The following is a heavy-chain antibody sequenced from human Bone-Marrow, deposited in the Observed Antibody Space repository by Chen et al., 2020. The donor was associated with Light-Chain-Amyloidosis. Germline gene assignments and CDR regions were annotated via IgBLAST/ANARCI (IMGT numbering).Heavy chain of an antibody. D-gene: IGHD5-12*01. V-gene: IGHV5-51*01. CDR1: GYTFPNYW. CDR2: IYPDDAEV. J-gene: IGHJ4*02. Sequence: EVQLEQSGPEVQKPGESLKISCKGSGYTFPNYWIGWVRRMPGKGLEWMGVIYPDDAEVRYSLSFVGQVTIAADKSISTAYLQWRSLKASDTAMYYCAGRRDGYNFDYWGQGTLVTVSS. CDR3: AGRRDGYNFDY.